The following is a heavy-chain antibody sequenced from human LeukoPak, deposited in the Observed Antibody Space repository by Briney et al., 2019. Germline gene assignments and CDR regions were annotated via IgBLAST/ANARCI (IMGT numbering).Heavy chain of an antibody. D-gene: IGHD4-17*01. J-gene: IGHJ4*02. CDR1: GFTFSNYW. Sequence: PGGSLRLSCAASGFTFSNYWMHWVRQAPGKGLVWVSRINSDGSSTTSADSVKGRFTISRDNAKNTLYLQMNSLRAEDTAVYYCAKGGATVIAYWGQGTLVTVSS. CDR3: AKGGATVIAY. CDR2: INSDGSST. V-gene: IGHV3-74*01.